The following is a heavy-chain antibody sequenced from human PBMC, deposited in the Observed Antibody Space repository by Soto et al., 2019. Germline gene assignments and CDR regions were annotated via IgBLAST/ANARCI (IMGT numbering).Heavy chain of an antibody. Sequence: PSETLSLTCTVSGGSISSYYWSWIRQPPGKRLEWIGYIYYSGSTNYNPSLKSRVTISVDTSKNQFSLKLSSVTAADTAVYYCARLSSGWYWGSYYFDYWGQGTLVTVSS. CDR2: IYYSGST. CDR3: ARLSSGWYWGSYYFDY. J-gene: IGHJ4*02. V-gene: IGHV4-59*08. CDR1: GGSISSYY. D-gene: IGHD6-19*01.